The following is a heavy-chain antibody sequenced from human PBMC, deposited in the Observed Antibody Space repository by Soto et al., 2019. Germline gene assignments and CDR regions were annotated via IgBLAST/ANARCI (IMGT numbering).Heavy chain of an antibody. CDR2: IWYDGSNK. CDR1: GLTFSSYG. J-gene: IGHJ6*03. Sequence: HPGGSLRLSCAASGLTFSSYGMHWVRQAPGKGLEWVAVIWYDGSNKYYADSVKGRFTISRDNSNNPLYLQMNSLRAEDTAVYYCASDPTDIVVVPADMPSLNYYYYMDGWGKGTTVRVS. D-gene: IGHD2-2*01. V-gene: IGHV3-33*01. CDR3: ASDPTDIVVVPADMPSLNYYYYMDG.